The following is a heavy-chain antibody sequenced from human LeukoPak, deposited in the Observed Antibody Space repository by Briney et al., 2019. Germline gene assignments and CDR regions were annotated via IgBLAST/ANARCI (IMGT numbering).Heavy chain of an antibody. V-gene: IGHV4-30-2*01. D-gene: IGHD2-2*01. J-gene: IGHJ5*02. CDR2: IYHSGST. CDR3: ARGSRNIVVVPAVSGGWFDP. Sequence: SQTPSLTCAVSGGSISSGGYSWRWVRQPPGTGLEWIGYIYHSGSTYYNPSLKSRVTISVDRSKNQFSLKLSSVTAADTAVYYCARGSRNIVVVPAVSGGWFDPWGQGTLVTVSS. CDR1: GGSISSGGYS.